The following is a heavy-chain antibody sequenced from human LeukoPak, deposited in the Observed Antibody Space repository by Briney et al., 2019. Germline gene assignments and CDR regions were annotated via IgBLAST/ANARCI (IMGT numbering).Heavy chain of an antibody. V-gene: IGHV3-7*01. Sequence: GGSLRLSCAASGFTFSSYWMSWVRQAPGKGLEWVANIKQDGSEKYYVDSVKGRFTISRDNAKNSLYLQMNSLRAEDTAVYYCASHEYSSSWYYYYYYCMDVWGKGTTVTVSS. J-gene: IGHJ6*03. CDR2: IKQDGSEK. D-gene: IGHD6-13*01. CDR1: GFTFSSYW. CDR3: ASHEYSSSWYYYYYYCMDV.